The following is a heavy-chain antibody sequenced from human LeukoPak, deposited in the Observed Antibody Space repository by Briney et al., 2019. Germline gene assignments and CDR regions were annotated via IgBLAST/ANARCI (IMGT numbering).Heavy chain of an antibody. CDR1: GGSFSGYY. CDR3: ARGTLKSPTRPRDY. Sequence: SETLSLTCAVYGGSFSGYYWSWIRQPPGKGLEWIGEINHSGSTNYNPSLKSRVTISVDTSKNQFSLKLTSVTAADMAVYYCARGTLKSPTRPRDYWGQGNLVTVSS. J-gene: IGHJ4*02. CDR2: INHSGST. V-gene: IGHV4-34*01.